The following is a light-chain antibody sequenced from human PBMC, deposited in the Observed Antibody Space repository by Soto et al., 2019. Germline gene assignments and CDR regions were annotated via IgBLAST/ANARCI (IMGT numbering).Light chain of an antibody. CDR3: QQYHSTPLT. CDR2: WAS. CDR1: QILHSSNNKNY. Sequence: DIVMTQSPDSLAVSLGERATINCKSSQILHSSNNKNYLAWYQQKPGQPPKLLIYWASTRESGVPDRFSGSGSGTDFTLTISSLQAEDVAVYYCQQYHSTPLTFGGGTKVDIK. V-gene: IGKV4-1*01. J-gene: IGKJ4*01.